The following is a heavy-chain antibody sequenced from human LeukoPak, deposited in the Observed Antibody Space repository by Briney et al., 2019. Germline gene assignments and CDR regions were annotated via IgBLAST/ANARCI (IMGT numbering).Heavy chain of an antibody. J-gene: IGHJ6*03. CDR1: GFTFSSYS. CDR3: ARENVDTAMVPYYYYMDV. Sequence: PGGSLRLSCAASGFTFSSYSMNWVRHAPGKGLEWVSSIISSSYIYYADPEKGRFTISRDNAKNSLYLQMNSLRAEDTAVYYCARENVDTAMVPYYYYMDVWGKGTTVTVSS. D-gene: IGHD5-18*01. V-gene: IGHV3-21*01. CDR2: IISSSYI.